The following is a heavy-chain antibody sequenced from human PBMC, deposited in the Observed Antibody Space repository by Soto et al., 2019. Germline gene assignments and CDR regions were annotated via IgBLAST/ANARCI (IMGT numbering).Heavy chain of an antibody. D-gene: IGHD4-4*01. J-gene: IGHJ4*02. CDR3: ARGLRGVTTVTTTLNDY. V-gene: IGHV4-34*01. Sequence: QVQLQQWGAGLLKPSETLSLTCAVYGGSFSGYYWSWIRQPPGKGLEWIGEINHSGSTNYNPSLKSRVTISVDTSKNQFSLKLSSVTAADTAVYCCARGLRGVTTVTTTLNDYWGQGTLVTVSS. CDR2: INHSGST. CDR1: GGSFSGYY.